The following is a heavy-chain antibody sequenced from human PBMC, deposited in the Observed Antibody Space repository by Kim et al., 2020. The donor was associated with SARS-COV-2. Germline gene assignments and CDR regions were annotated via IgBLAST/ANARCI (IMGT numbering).Heavy chain of an antibody. CDR3: ARAYCSGGSCYSAGAGETTFDY. CDR1: GGSISSSNW. J-gene: IGHJ4*02. Sequence: SETLSLTCAVSGGSISSSNWWSWVRQPPGKGLEWIGEIYHSGSTNYNPSLKSRVTISVDKSKNQFSLKLSSVTAADTAVYYCARAYCSGGSCYSAGAGETTFDYWGQGTLVTVSS. D-gene: IGHD2-15*01. CDR2: IYHSGST. V-gene: IGHV4-4*02.